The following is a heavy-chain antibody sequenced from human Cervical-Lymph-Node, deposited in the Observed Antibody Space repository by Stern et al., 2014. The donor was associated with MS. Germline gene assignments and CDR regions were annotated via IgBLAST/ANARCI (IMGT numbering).Heavy chain of an antibody. V-gene: IGHV1-2*02. CDR3: ARDQRGITIFGVVTDYYYLGMDV. J-gene: IGHJ6*02. CDR1: GYIFTGYY. CDR2: INPNTGGT. Sequence: VQLVGSGAEVKKPGASVKVSCKTSGYIFTGYYIHGVRQAPGQGLEWRAWINPNTGGTKYAQKFQGRVTMSRDTSISTAYVELSSLTSDDTAVYYCARDQRGITIFGVVTDYYYLGMDVWGQGTTVTVSS. D-gene: IGHD3-3*01.